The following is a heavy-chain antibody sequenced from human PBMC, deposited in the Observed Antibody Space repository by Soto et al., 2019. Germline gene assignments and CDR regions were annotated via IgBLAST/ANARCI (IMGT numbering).Heavy chain of an antibody. Sequence: PGGALRLSLTASGFTFSDHYMDWVRQAPGKGLEWVGRTRNKANSYTTEYAASVKGRFTISRDDSRNSLYLQMNSLKTEDTAVYYCARGATARTNYYYGLDAWGQGTTVTVSS. CDR3: ARGATARTNYYYGLDA. CDR2: TRNKANSYTT. V-gene: IGHV3-72*01. CDR1: GFTFSDHY. J-gene: IGHJ6*02. D-gene: IGHD1-1*01.